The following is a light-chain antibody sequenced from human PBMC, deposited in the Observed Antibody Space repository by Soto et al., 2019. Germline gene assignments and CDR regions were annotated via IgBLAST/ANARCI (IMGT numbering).Light chain of an antibody. V-gene: IGKV3-15*01. J-gene: IGKJ1*01. CDR2: AAS. Sequence: EVVMTQSPGTLSVSPGEGATLSCRASQSVGGKLAWYQQKPGQAPRLLIYAASTRATGIPARFSGSGSGTEFTLTISSLQPEDFAVYYCQQYNNWPRAFGQGTKVEIK. CDR3: QQYNNWPRA. CDR1: QSVGGK.